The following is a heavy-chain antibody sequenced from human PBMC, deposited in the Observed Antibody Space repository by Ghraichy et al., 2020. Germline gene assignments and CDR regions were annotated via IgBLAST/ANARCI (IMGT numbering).Heavy chain of an antibody. J-gene: IGHJ6*02. CDR1: GFTFSSYA. CDR3: AKDMSWVLRVGATLDYYGMDV. Sequence: GGSLRLSCAASGFTFSSYAMSWFRQAPGKGLEWVSAISGSGGSTYYADSVKGRFTISRDNSKNTLYLQMNSLRAEDTAVYYCAKDMSWVLRVGATLDYYGMDVWGQGTTVTVSS. V-gene: IGHV3-23*01. D-gene: IGHD1-26*01. CDR2: ISGSGGST.